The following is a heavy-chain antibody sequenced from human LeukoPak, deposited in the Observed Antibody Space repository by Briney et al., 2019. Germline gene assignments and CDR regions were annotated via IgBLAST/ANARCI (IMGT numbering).Heavy chain of an antibody. J-gene: IGHJ4*02. V-gene: IGHV3-21*04. CDR3: AKSTVTTLFSDFDY. Sequence: GGSLRLSCAASGFTFSTYSMNWVRQVPGKGLEWVSSISSSCSYIYYADSVKGRFTISRDNANNSLYLQMNSLRAEDTAVYYCAKSTVTTLFSDFDYWGQGTLVTVSS. CDR2: ISSSCSYI. D-gene: IGHD4-17*01. CDR1: GFTFSTYS.